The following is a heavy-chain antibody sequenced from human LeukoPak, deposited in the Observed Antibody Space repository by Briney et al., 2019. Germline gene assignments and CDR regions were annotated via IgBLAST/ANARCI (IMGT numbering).Heavy chain of an antibody. CDR3: AKDLYGSGSYYFDY. D-gene: IGHD3-10*01. V-gene: IGHV3-23*01. J-gene: IGHJ4*02. CDR2: ISGSGGST. Sequence: GGSRRLPWAASGFTFGSYAMAGAGRLPGRGRGGVSAISGSGGSTYYADSVKGRFTISRDNSKNTLYLQMNSLRAEDTAVYYCAKDLYGSGSYYFDYWGQGTLVTVSS. CDR1: GFTFGSYA.